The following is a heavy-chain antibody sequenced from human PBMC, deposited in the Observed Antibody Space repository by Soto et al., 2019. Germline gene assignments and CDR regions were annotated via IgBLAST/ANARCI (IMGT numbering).Heavy chain of an antibody. V-gene: IGHV3-53*01. Sequence: QAGGSLRLSCAASGFTVSSNYMSWVRQAPGKGLEWVSVIYSGGSTYYADSVKGRFTISRDNSKNTLYLQMNSLRAEDTAVYYCARVSXEYCSSTSCFSYWYFDLWGRGTLVTVSS. J-gene: IGHJ2*01. CDR3: ARVSXEYCSSTSCFSYWYFDL. CDR2: IYSGGST. CDR1: GFTVSSNY. D-gene: IGHD2-2*01.